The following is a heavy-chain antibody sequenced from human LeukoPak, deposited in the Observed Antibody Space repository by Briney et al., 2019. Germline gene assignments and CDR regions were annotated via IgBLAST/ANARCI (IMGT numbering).Heavy chain of an antibody. CDR3: ARQRWLVRDRWFDP. CDR1: GYTITGYY. J-gene: IGHJ5*02. Sequence: ASVKVSCKASGYTITGYYMHWVRQAPGQGLEWMGWINPNSGGTNYAQKFQGRVTMTRDTSISTAYMELSRLRSDDTAVYYCARQRWLVRDRWFDPWGQGTLVTVSS. CDR2: INPNSGGT. D-gene: IGHD6-19*01. V-gene: IGHV1-2*02.